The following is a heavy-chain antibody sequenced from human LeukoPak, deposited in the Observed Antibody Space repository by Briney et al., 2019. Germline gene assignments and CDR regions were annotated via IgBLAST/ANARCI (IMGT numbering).Heavy chain of an antibody. D-gene: IGHD3-10*01. Sequence: SETLSLTCTVSGGSISSSSYYWGWIRQPPGKGLEWIGSIYYSGSTYHNPSLKSRVTISVDTSKNQFSLKLSSVTAADTAVYYCARRHPYYGSGSYVFDYWGQGTLVTVSS. CDR3: ARRHPYYGSGSYVFDY. CDR1: GGSISSSSYY. J-gene: IGHJ4*02. V-gene: IGHV4-39*07. CDR2: IYYSGST.